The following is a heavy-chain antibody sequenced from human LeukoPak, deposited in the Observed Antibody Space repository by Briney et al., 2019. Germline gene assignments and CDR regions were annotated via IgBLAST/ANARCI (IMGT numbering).Heavy chain of an antibody. CDR1: GITISTNF. CDR3: ASGGYGDYVLNY. Sequence: GGSLRLSCAVSGITISTNFMSWVRQAPGEGLEWVSGIHIGGNTYYADSVKGRVTISRDNSKNMLYLQMNSLRADDTAVYYCASGGYGDYVLNYWGQGTLVTVSS. J-gene: IGHJ4*02. CDR2: IHIGGNT. V-gene: IGHV3-53*01. D-gene: IGHD4-17*01.